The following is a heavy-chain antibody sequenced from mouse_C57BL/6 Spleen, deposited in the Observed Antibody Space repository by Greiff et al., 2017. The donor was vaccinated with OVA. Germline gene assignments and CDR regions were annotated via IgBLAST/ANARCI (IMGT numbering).Heavy chain of an antibody. CDR1: GYTFTDYY. J-gene: IGHJ1*03. Sequence: EVKLMESGPVLVKPGASVKMSCKASGYTFTDYYMNWVKQSHGKSLEWIGVINPYNGGTSYNQKFKGKATLTVDKSSSTAYMELNSLTSEDSAVYYCASFYYGYWYFDVWGTGTTVTVSS. CDR3: ASFYYGYWYFDV. D-gene: IGHD2-1*01. V-gene: IGHV1-19*01. CDR2: INPYNGGT.